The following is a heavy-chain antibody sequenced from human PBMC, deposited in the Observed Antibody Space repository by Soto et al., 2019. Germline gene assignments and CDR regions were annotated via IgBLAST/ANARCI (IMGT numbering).Heavy chain of an antibody. CDR2: INPSGGST. V-gene: IGHV1-46*03. Sequence: ASVKVSCKASGYTFTSYYMHWVRRAPGQGLEWMGIINPSGGSTSYAQKFQGRVTMTRDTSTSTVYMELSSPRSEDTAVYYCARGEHHYDILTGYYDYWGRGTLVTVSS. D-gene: IGHD3-9*01. J-gene: IGHJ4*02. CDR3: ARGEHHYDILTGYYDY. CDR1: GYTFTSYY.